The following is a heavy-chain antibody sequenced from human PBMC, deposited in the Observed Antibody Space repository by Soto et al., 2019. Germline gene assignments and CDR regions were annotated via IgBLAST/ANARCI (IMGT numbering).Heavy chain of an antibody. CDR3: ARWEDGYNYYGY. D-gene: IGHD5-12*01. Sequence: SVKVSCKASGYTFTGYYMHWVRQAPGQGLEWMGGIIPIFGTANYAQKFQGRVTITADESTSTAYMELSSLRSEDTAVYYCARWEDGYNYYGYWGQGTLVTVSS. CDR1: GYTFTGYY. CDR2: IIPIFGTA. V-gene: IGHV1-69*13. J-gene: IGHJ4*02.